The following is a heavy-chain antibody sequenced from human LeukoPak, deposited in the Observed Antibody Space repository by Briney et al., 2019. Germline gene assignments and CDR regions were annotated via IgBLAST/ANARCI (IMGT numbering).Heavy chain of an antibody. Sequence: PSETLSLTCAVSGGSISSYYWSWIRQPPGKGLEWIGYIYYSGSTNYNPSLKSRVTISVDTSKNQFSLKLSSVTAADTAVYYCARHGNYYGSGSYIGYWGQGTLVTVSS. CDR3: ARHGNYYGSGSYIGY. CDR2: IYYSGST. V-gene: IGHV4-59*08. D-gene: IGHD3-10*01. J-gene: IGHJ4*02. CDR1: GGSISSYY.